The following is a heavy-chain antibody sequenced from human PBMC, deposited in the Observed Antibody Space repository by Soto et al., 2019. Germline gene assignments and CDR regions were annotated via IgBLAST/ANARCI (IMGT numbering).Heavy chain of an antibody. CDR2: IIPILGIA. D-gene: IGHD3-10*01. CDR1: GGTFSSYT. CDR3: ARGKIGGNFDP. J-gene: IGHJ5*02. V-gene: IGHV1-69*02. Sequence: QVQLVQSGAEVKKPGSSVKVSCKASGGTFSSYTISWVRQAPGQGLEWMGRIIPILGIANYAQKFQGRVTITADKSTSTAYMELSRLRSEDTAVYYCARGKIGGNFDPWGQGTLVTVSS.